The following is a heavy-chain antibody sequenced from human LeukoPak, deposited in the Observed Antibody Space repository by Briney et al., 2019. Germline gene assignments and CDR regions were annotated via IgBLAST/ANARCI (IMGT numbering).Heavy chain of an antibody. CDR1: GFIFSSYW. D-gene: IGHD7-27*01. J-gene: IGHJ4*02. V-gene: IGHV3-7*01. CDR3: VRESFSRGDFN. CDR2: IRYDGDEK. Sequence: PGGSLRLSCAASGFIFSSYWMTWVRQAPRKGLEWVATIRYDGDEKFYVDSVTGRFTISRDNAKNSLFLHMNSLAAEDTAVYYCVRESFSRGDFNWGQGTLVTVSS.